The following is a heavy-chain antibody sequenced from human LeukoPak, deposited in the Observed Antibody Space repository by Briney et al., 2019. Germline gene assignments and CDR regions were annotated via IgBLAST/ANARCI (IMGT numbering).Heavy chain of an antibody. V-gene: IGHV4-61*02. J-gene: IGHJ4*02. Sequence: SQTLSLTCTVSGASIRGSITSGTYYWNWIRQPAGKGPEWIGRMYNSGTTINYNPSLKSRVTISVDTSKNQFSLNVTSVTAADTAVYYCARSTNRVDSWGQGTLVTVSS. CDR1: GASIRGSITSGTYY. D-gene: IGHD1-14*01. CDR3: ARSTNRVDS. CDR2: MYNSGTT.